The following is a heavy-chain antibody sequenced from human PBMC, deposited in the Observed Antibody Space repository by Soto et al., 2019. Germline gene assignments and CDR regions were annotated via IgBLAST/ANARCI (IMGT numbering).Heavy chain of an antibody. D-gene: IGHD6-19*01. CDR1: GYASTGYY. CDR2: INPNSGGT. J-gene: IGHJ4*02. V-gene: IGHV1-2*04. CDR3: ARTARSGWYDY. Sequence: GASVKVSCKASGYASTGYYMHWVRQAPGQGLEWMGWINPNSGGTNYAQKFQGWVTMTRDTSISTAYMELSRLRSDDTAVYYCARTARSGWYDYWGQGTLVTASS.